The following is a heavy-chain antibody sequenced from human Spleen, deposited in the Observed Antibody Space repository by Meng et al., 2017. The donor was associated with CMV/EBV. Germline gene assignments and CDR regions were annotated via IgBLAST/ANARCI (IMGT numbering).Heavy chain of an antibody. V-gene: IGHV3-7*01. D-gene: IGHD3-3*01. CDR3: ARDTYYDHLYHFDY. CDR2: INQDGTEK. CDR1: GFTFSSYW. J-gene: IGHJ4*02. Sequence: GGSLRLSCAASGFTFSSYWMSWVRQAPGKGLEWVANINQDGTEKYYADSMTGRFSISRDNVKNSLFLQVNSLRAGDTAVYYCARDTYYDHLYHFDYWGQGTLVTVSS.